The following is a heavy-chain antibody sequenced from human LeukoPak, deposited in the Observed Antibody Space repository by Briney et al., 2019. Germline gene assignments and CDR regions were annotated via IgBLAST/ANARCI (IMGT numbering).Heavy chain of an antibody. J-gene: IGHJ4*02. D-gene: IGHD2-15*01. V-gene: IGHV3-23*01. CDR3: AKDHEGVVVVAASPFDY. CDR1: GFTFSSYA. Sequence: GGSLRLSCAASGFTFSSYAMSWVRQAPGKGLEWVSAISGNGGSTYYADSVKGRFTISRDNSKNTLYLQMNSLRAEDTAVYYCAKDHEGVVVVAASPFDYWGQGTLVTVSS. CDR2: ISGNGGST.